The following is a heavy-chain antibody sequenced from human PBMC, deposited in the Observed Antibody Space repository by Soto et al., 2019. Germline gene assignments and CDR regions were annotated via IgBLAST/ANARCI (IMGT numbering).Heavy chain of an antibody. J-gene: IGHJ6*02. V-gene: IGHV1-8*01. CDR3: ARENGDEGASRIVLVPAAIFDYYYGMDV. CDR2: MNPNSGNT. Sequence: GASVKVSCKASGYTFTSYDINWVRQATGQGLEWMGWMNPNSGNTSYAQKFQGRVTMTRDTSTSTVYMELSSLRSEDTAVYYCARENGDEGASRIVLVPAAIFDYYYGMDVWGQGTTVTVSS. CDR1: GYTFTSYD. D-gene: IGHD2-2*01.